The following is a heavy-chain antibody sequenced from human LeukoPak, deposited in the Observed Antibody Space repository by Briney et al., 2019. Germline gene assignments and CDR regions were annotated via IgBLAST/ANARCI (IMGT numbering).Heavy chain of an antibody. CDR3: ARDEESSTVFDY. V-gene: IGHV1-69*13. CDR1: GGTFSSYA. CDR2: IIPIFGTA. Sequence: ASVKVSCKASGGTFSSYAISWVRQAPGQGLEWMGGIIPIFGTANYAQKFQGRVTITADESTSTAYMELSSLRSEDTAVYYCARDEESSTVFDYWGQGTLVTVSS. D-gene: IGHD2-2*01. J-gene: IGHJ4*02.